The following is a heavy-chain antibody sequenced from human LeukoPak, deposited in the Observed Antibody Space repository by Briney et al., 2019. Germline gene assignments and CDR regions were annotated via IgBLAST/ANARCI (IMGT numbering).Heavy chain of an antibody. J-gene: IGHJ4*02. CDR3: ALYSSGWNY. V-gene: IGHV4-34*01. CDR2: INHSGST. CDR1: GGSFSGYY. D-gene: IGHD6-19*01. Sequence: SETLSLTCAVYGGSFSGYYWTWIRQPPGKGLEWIGEINHSGSTTYKPSLKSRVTISVDTSKNHFSLRLTSVTAADTAVYYCALYSSGWNYWGQGTLVTVSS.